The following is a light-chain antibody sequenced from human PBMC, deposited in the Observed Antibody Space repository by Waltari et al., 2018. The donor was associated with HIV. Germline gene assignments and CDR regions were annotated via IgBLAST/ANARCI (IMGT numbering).Light chain of an antibody. V-gene: IGLV2-18*02. CDR1: GSDMGSFAH. CDR2: GVS. J-gene: IGLJ3*02. CDR3: SSYRSSITLL. Sequence: QPALTQPPSVSGSPGQSVTIPCIGTGSDMGSFAHFPWFQQPPGSAPKLLIFGVSNRPSGVPDRFSGSKSGNTASLTISGLQAEDEADYYCSSYRSSITLLFGGGTKLTVL.